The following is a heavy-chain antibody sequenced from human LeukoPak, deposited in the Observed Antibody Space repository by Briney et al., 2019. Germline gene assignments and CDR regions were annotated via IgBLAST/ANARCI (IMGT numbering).Heavy chain of an antibody. CDR1: GGSXXXNSYY. CDR3: XXXXXXXXXXXGPPRFDI. CDR2: IYYSGST. Sequence: XXXSGGSXXXNSYYWGWIRQPPGKGLEWIGSIYYSGSTYYNPSLKSRVTISVNTSKNQFSLKLSSVTAADTAVYXXXXXXXXXXXXXGPPRFDIWGQGTMVTVSS. V-gene: IGHV4-39*01. J-gene: IGHJ3*02.